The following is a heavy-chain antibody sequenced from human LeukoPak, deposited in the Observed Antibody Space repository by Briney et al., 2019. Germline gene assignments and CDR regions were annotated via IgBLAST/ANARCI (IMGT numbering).Heavy chain of an antibody. D-gene: IGHD2-2*01. CDR3: ARTPKGRYQLPQYYFDY. J-gene: IGHJ4*02. Sequence: PSETLSLTCAVYGGSFSGYYWCWIRQHPAPGLEWTGYIYYSGSTYYNPSLKSRVTVSVDTSKNQFSLKLSSVTAADTAVYYCARTPKGRYQLPQYYFDYWGQGTLVTVSS. V-gene: IGHV4-31*11. CDR1: GGSFSGYY. CDR2: IYYSGST.